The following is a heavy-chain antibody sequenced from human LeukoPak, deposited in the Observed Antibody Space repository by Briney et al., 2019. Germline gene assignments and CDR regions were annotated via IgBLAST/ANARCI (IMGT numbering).Heavy chain of an antibody. CDR3: ARHYYDFCKMWFDP. CDR2: IYYSGST. CDR1: GGSISSYY. V-gene: IGHV4-59*08. J-gene: IGHJ5*02. Sequence: SETLSLTCTVSGGSISSYYWSWIRQPPGKGLEWIGYIYYSGSTNYNPSLKSRVTISVDTSKNQFSLKLNSVTAADTAVYYCARHYYDFCKMWFDPWGQGTLVNVSS. D-gene: IGHD3-3*01.